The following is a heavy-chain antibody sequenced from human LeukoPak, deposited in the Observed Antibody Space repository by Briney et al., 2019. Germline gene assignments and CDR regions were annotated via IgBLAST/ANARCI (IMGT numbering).Heavy chain of an antibody. CDR2: FDPEDGET. Sequence: ASVKVSCKVSGYTLTELSMHWVRQAPGKGLEWMGGFDPEDGETIYAQKFQGRVTMTEDTSTDTAYMELSSLRSEDTAVYYCATLRRDGYNWHDAFDIWGQGTMVTVFS. V-gene: IGHV1-24*01. CDR3: ATLRRDGYNWHDAFDI. J-gene: IGHJ3*02. CDR1: GYTLTELS. D-gene: IGHD5-24*01.